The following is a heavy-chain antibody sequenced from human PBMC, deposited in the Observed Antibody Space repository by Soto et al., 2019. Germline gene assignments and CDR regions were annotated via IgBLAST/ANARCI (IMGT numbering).Heavy chain of an antibody. Sequence: PSETLSLTCTVSGGSISSSDYYWGWIRQPPGKGLEYIGSIYYSGRTYCNPSLESRVAISVDTSKNQFSLKMSSVTAADTAVYYCARLYCSGGSCYSPPAYCQHWGQGTLVTVS. CDR3: ARLYCSGGSCYSPPAYCQH. V-gene: IGHV4-39*01. D-gene: IGHD2-15*01. J-gene: IGHJ1*01. CDR2: IYYSGRT. CDR1: GGSISSSDYY.